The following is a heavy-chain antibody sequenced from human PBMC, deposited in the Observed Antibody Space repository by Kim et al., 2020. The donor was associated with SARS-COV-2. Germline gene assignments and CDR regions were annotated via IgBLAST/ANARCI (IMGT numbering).Heavy chain of an antibody. D-gene: IGHD3-16*02. J-gene: IGHJ4*02. CDR3: ARDVLMITFGGVIGDLDY. V-gene: IGHV3-30*01. Sequence: KSRFTISRDNSKNTLYLQMNSLGAEDTAVYYCARDVLMITFGGVIGDLDYWGQGTLVTVSS.